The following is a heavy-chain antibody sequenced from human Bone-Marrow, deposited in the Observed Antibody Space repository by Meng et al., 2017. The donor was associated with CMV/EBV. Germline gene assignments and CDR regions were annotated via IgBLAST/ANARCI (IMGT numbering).Heavy chain of an antibody. J-gene: IGHJ4*02. V-gene: IGHV3-7*01. CDR3: AKDSRLVRSLEWLPPLDY. CDR2: IKQDGSEK. D-gene: IGHD3-3*01. CDR1: GFTFSSYW. Sequence: GGSLRLSCEASGFTFSSYWMSWVRQAPGKGLERVANIKQDGSEKYYVDSVKGRFTISRDNAKNSLYLQMNSLRAEDTAVYYCAKDSRLVRSLEWLPPLDYWGQGTLVTVSS.